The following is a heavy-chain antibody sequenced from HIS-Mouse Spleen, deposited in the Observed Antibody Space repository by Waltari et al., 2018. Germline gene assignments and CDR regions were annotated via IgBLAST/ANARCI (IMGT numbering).Heavy chain of an antibody. CDR2: ISYDGSNK. V-gene: IGHV3-30*18. J-gene: IGHJ4*02. CDR1: GFTVSSYG. Sequence: QVQLVESGGGVVQPGRSLRLPCAASGFTVSSYGMPWVRQAPGKGLEWVAVISYDGSNKYYADSVKGRFTISRDNSKNTLYLQMNSLRAEDTAVYYCAKDKHHAFDYWGQGTLVTVSS. CDR3: AKDKHHAFDY.